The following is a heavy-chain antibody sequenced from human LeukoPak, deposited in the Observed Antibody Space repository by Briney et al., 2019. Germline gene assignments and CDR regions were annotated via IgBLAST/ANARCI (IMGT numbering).Heavy chain of an antibody. V-gene: IGHV3-74*01. D-gene: IGHD3-9*01. CDR2: INTDGSST. J-gene: IGHJ4*02. CDR3: ARTYYDILTGYNPYFDY. CDR1: GFTFSSYW. Sequence: GGSLRLSCAASGFTFSSYWMHWVRQAPGKGLVWVSRINTDGSSTSYADSVKGRFTISRDNAKNTLYLQMNSLRAEDTAVYYCARTYYDILTGYNPYFDYWGQGILVTVSS.